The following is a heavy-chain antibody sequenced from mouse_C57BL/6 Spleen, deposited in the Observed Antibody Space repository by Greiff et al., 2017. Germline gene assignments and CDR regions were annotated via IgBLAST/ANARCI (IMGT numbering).Heavy chain of an antibody. J-gene: IGHJ2*01. Sequence: QVQLQQPGAELVKPGASVKMSCKASGYTFTSYWITWVKQRPGQGLEWIGDIYPGSGSTNYNEQFKSKATLTVDTSSSPAYMQLSSLTSEDSAVYYCAREYGTTVVRFDDWGQGTPLTVSS. V-gene: IGHV1-55*01. CDR1: GYTFTSYW. CDR3: AREYGTTVVRFDD. CDR2: IYPGSGST. D-gene: IGHD1-1*01.